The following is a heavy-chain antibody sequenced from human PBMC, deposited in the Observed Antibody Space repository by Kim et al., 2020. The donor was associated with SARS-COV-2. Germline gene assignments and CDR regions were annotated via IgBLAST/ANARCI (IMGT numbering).Heavy chain of an antibody. V-gene: IGHV4-31*03. CDR2: IYYSGST. CDR1: GGSISSGGYY. Sequence: SETLSLTCTVSGGSISSGGYYWSCIRQHPGKGLEWIGYIYYSGSTYYNPSLKSRVTISVDTSKNQFSLKLSSVTAADTAVYYCARVLGAITIFGVVIVNWFDPWGQGTLVTVSS. J-gene: IGHJ5*02. D-gene: IGHD3-3*01. CDR3: ARVLGAITIFGVVIVNWFDP.